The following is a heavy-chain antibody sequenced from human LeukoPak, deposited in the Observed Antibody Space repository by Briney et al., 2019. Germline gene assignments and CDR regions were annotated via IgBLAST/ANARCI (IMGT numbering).Heavy chain of an antibody. D-gene: IGHD2-15*01. CDR2: INHSGST. V-gene: IGHV4-34*01. CDR3: ARFFAQAPDWAGGYCSGGSCYRGDYFDY. CDR1: GGSFSGYY. Sequence: PSETLSLTCSVYGGSFSGYYWSWIRQPPGKGLEWIGEINHSGSTNYNPSLKSRVTISVDTSKNQFSLKLSSVTAADTAVYYYARFFAQAPDWAGGYCSGGSCYRGDYFDYWGQGTLVTVSS. J-gene: IGHJ4*02.